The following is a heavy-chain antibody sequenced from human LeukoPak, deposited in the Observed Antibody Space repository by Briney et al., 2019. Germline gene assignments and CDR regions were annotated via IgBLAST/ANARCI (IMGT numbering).Heavy chain of an antibody. Sequence: PGGSLRPSCAASGFTVSSNYMTWVRQAPGKGLEWVSVIYSGGNTYYADSVKGRFTISRDNSKNTLYLQMNSLRAEDTAVYYCARNDILTGYMFEYWGQGALVTVSS. CDR2: IYSGGNT. J-gene: IGHJ4*02. V-gene: IGHV3-66*01. D-gene: IGHD3-9*01. CDR1: GFTVSSNY. CDR3: ARNDILTGYMFEY.